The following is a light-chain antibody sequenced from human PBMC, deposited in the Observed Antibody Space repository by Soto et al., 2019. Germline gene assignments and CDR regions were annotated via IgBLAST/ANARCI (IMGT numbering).Light chain of an antibody. Sequence: QSVLTQPPSASGTPGQRVTISCSGSSSNIGSNYVCWYQHLPGTAPKLLIYRSDQRPSGVPDRFSGSKSGTSASLAISGLLSEDEADYYCAAWDDSLSGYVFGTGTKLTVL. CDR3: AAWDDSLSGYV. CDR1: SSNIGSNY. V-gene: IGLV1-47*01. J-gene: IGLJ1*01. CDR2: RSD.